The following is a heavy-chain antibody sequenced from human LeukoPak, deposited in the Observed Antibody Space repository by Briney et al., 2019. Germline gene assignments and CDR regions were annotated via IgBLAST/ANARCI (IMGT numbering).Heavy chain of an antibody. Sequence: PSETLSLTCTVPGGSISSSSYYWVWIRQPPGKELEWIGSINYSGNTYYNPSVKSRVTISVDTSKNQFSLKVTSVTASDTAVYYCARVHTARPNWFDPWGQGTLVTVSS. V-gene: IGHV4-39*07. CDR2: INYSGNT. D-gene: IGHD6-6*01. CDR1: GGSISSSSYY. CDR3: ARVHTARPNWFDP. J-gene: IGHJ5*02.